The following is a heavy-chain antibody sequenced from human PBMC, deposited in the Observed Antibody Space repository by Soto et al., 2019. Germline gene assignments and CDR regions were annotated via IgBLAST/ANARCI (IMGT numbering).Heavy chain of an antibody. J-gene: IGHJ4*02. CDR2: ISYDGSNK. V-gene: IGHV3-30*18. CDR3: AKDDDQWLVTNYFDY. CDR1: GFTFSSYG. D-gene: IGHD6-19*01. Sequence: PGGSLRLSCAASGFTFSSYGMHWVRQAPGKGLEWVAVISYDGSNKYYADSVKGRFTISRDNSKNTLYLQMNSLRAEDTAVYYCAKDDDQWLVTNYFDYWGQGTLVTVSS.